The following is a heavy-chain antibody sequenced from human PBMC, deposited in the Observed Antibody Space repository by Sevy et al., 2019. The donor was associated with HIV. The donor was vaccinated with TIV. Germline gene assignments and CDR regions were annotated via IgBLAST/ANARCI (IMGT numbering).Heavy chain of an antibody. CDR1: GYKFTRYW. J-gene: IGHJ6*02. CDR2: IYPGDSDT. V-gene: IGHV5-51*01. Sequence: GESLKISCKGFGYKFTRYWIGWVRQRPGKGLEWMGIIYPGDSDTRYSPSFQGQVTISADKSISTAYLQWSSLKASDTAMYYCARVDLPPGIAAAGSYYGMDVWGQGTTVTVSS. D-gene: IGHD6-13*01. CDR3: ARVDLPPGIAAAGSYYGMDV.